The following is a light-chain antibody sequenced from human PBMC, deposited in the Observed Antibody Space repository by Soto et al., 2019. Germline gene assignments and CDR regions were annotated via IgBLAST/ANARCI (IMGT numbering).Light chain of an antibody. CDR2: DIS. CDR1: TGAVTSGLY. Sequence: QAVVTQAPSLTVSPGGTVTLTCGSSTGAVTSGLYPFCLQQKPGQAPRTLIYDISNQPSCTPARFSGSIRGGKAALTLSGAPPEEEDDYCCLRAYSGAYWVCGGGTKLTVL. J-gene: IGLJ3*02. V-gene: IGLV7-46*01. CDR3: LRAYSGAYWV.